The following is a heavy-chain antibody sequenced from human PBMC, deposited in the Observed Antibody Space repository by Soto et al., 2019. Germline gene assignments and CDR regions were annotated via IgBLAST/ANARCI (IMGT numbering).Heavy chain of an antibody. CDR1: GGSINSGGYY. CDR3: ASFHSISAGWFDP. V-gene: IGHV4-31*03. D-gene: IGHD2-21*01. Sequence: SETLSLTCSVSGGSINSGGYYWSWIRQHPGKGLEWIGYIYHSGSTYYNPSLKSRVTISVDTSKNQFSLQLRSVTAADTAVYYCASFHSISAGWFDPWGQGTLVTVSS. J-gene: IGHJ5*02. CDR2: IYHSGST.